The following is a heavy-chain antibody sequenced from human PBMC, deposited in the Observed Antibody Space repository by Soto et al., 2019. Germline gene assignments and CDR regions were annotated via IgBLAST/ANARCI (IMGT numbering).Heavy chain of an antibody. CDR2: IYYSGST. J-gene: IGHJ5*02. V-gene: IGHV4-4*02. CDR3: ARVRGATIFGPSLNWLDP. D-gene: IGHD3-3*01. Sequence: SETLSLTCAVSGGSIVSDNWWSWVRQPPGKGLEWIGEIYYSGSTNYNPSLKSRVTISVDTSKNQFSLKLSSVTAADTAVYYWARVRGATIFGPSLNWLDPWGKETRFTFPS. CDR1: GGSIVSDNW.